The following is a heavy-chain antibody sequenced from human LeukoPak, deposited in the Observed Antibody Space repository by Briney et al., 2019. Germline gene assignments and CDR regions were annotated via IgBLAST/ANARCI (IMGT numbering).Heavy chain of an antibody. J-gene: IGHJ4*02. CDR1: GGSISSSSYY. Sequence: PSETLSLTCTVSGGSISSSSYYWGWIRQPPGKGLEWIGSIYYSGSTYYNPSLKSRVTISVDTSKNQFSLKLSSVTAADTAVYYCARQVFAGLVVVPAAIRYYFDYWGQGTLVTFSS. V-gene: IGHV4-39*01. D-gene: IGHD2-2*02. CDR3: ARQVFAGLVVVPAAIRYYFDY. CDR2: IYYSGST.